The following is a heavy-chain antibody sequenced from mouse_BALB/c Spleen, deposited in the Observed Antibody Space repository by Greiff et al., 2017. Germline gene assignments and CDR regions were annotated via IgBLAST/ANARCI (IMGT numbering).Heavy chain of an antibody. Sequence: VQLKESGTVLARPGASVKMSCKASGYSFTSYWMHWVKQRPGQGLEWIGAIYPGNSDTSYNQKFKGKAKLTAVTSASTAYMELSSLTNEDSAVYYCTRPPLRDYAMDYWGQGTSVTVSS. V-gene: IGHV1-5*01. CDR3: TRPPLRDYAMDY. CDR2: IYPGNSDT. D-gene: IGHD1-1*01. CDR1: GYSFTSYW. J-gene: IGHJ4*01.